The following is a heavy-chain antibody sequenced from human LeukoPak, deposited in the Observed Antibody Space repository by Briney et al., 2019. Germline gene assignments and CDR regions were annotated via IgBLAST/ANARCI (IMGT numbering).Heavy chain of an antibody. J-gene: IGHJ4*02. V-gene: IGHV3-23*01. CDR2: ISGTSGNT. CDR3: ARMVLTGYYHFDY. D-gene: IGHD3-9*01. CDR1: GFTFSIYA. Sequence: GGSLRLSCAASGFTFSIYAVSWVRQAPGKGLEWVSSISGTSGNTYYADSVKGRFAISRDNSKDTLYLQMNSLRAEDTAVYYCARMVLTGYYHFDYWGQGTLVTVSS.